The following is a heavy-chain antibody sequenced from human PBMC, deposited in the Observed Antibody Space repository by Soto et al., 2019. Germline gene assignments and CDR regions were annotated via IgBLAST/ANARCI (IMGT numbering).Heavy chain of an antibody. CDR1: GGSISSGGYY. J-gene: IGHJ4*02. CDR3: ARGRLSTFAVANYKYFDY. Sequence: PSETLSLTCTVSGGSISSGGYYWSWIRQHPGKGLEWIGYIYYSGSTYYNPSLKSRVTISVDTSKNQFSLKLSSVTAADTAVYYCARGRLSTFAVANYKYFDYWGQGTLVTVSS. CDR2: IYYSGST. V-gene: IGHV4-31*03. D-gene: IGHD3-10*01.